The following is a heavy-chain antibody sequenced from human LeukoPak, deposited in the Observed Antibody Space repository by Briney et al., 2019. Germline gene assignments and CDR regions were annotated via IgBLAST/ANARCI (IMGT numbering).Heavy chain of an antibody. J-gene: IGHJ4*02. CDR1: GGSFSGYY. CDR3: ARHTVRGGYFEY. V-gene: IGHV4-34*01. D-gene: IGHD3-10*01. CDR2: INHSGST. Sequence: PSETLSLTCAVYGGSFSGYYWSWIRQPPGKGLEWIGEINHSGSTNYNPSLKSRVTISVDTSKNQISLNLSSVTASDTAVYYCARHTVRGGYFEYWGQGTLVTVSP.